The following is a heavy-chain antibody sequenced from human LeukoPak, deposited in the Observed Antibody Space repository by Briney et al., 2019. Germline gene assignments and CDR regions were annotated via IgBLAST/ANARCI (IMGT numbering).Heavy chain of an antibody. CDR2: INHSGST. Sequence: SETLSLTCAVYGGSFSGYYWSWIRQPPGKGLEWIGEINHSGSTNYNPSLKSRVTISVDTSKIQFSLKLSSVTAADTAVYYCARGRGAAAVWGQGTLVTVSS. CDR3: ARGRGAAAV. CDR1: GGSFSGYY. D-gene: IGHD6-13*01. V-gene: IGHV4-34*01. J-gene: IGHJ4*02.